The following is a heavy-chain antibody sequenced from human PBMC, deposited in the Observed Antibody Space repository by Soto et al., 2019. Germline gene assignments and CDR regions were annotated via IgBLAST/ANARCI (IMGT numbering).Heavy chain of an antibody. CDR2: IYQSGSI. V-gene: IGHV4-38-2*01. Sequence: SETLSLTCAVSGYSISSGYYWGWIRQPPGKGLEWIGHIYQSGSIYYNPSLMSRVTISMDTSKNQFSLKLTSVTAADTAVYYWGLQKGGATYGDYVADWGQGTLVTVSS. CDR1: GYSISSGYY. J-gene: IGHJ4*02. D-gene: IGHD4-17*01. CDR3: GLQKGGATYGDYVAD.